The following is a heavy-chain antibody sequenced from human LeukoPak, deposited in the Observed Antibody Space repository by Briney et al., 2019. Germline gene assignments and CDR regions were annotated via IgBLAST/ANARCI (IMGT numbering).Heavy chain of an antibody. D-gene: IGHD1-26*01. Sequence: PSETLSLTCAVYGGSFSGYYWSWIRQPPGKGLEWIGEINHSGSTNYNPSLKSRVTISVDTSKNQFSLKLSSVTAADTAVYYCARALGSLTTYDYWGQGTLVTVSS. V-gene: IGHV4-34*01. J-gene: IGHJ4*02. CDR2: INHSGST. CDR1: GGSFSGYY. CDR3: ARALGSLTTYDY.